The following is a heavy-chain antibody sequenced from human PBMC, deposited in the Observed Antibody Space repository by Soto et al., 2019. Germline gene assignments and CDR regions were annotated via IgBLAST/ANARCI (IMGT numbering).Heavy chain of an antibody. CDR1: GGSISSGGYS. CDR3: PRVPDR. D-gene: IGHD2-2*01. V-gene: IGHV4-30-2*01. CDR2: IYHSGST. J-gene: IGHJ5*02. Sequence: SETLSLTCAVSGGSISSGGYSCSWIRQPPGKGLEWIGYIYHSGSTYYNPSLKSRVTISVDRSKNQFSLKLSSVTAADTAVYYCPRVPDRWGQGTLVTVSS.